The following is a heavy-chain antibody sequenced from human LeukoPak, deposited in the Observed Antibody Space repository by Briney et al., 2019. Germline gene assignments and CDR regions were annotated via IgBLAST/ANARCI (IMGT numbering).Heavy chain of an antibody. CDR3: ARDPAYGDSYNWFDP. Sequence: SVRVSCKASGGTFSSYAISWVRQAPGQGLEWMGGIIPIFGTANYAQKFQGRVTITADESTSTAYMELSSLRSEDTAVYYCARDPAYGDSYNWFDPWGQGTLVTVSS. CDR1: GGTFSSYA. V-gene: IGHV1-69*13. CDR2: IIPIFGTA. J-gene: IGHJ5*02. D-gene: IGHD4-17*01.